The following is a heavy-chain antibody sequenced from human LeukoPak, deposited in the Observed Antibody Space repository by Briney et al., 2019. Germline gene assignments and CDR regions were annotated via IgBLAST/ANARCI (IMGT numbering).Heavy chain of an antibody. Sequence: SGGSLRLSCAASGFTVSSNYMSWVRQAPGKGLEWVSVIYSGGSTYYADSVKGRFTISRDNSKNTLYLQMNSLRAEDTAVYYCARNCDILTGYSAFDYWGQGTLVTVSS. CDR2: IYSGGST. V-gene: IGHV3-66*01. J-gene: IGHJ4*02. CDR3: ARNCDILTGYSAFDY. D-gene: IGHD3-9*01. CDR1: GFTVSSNY.